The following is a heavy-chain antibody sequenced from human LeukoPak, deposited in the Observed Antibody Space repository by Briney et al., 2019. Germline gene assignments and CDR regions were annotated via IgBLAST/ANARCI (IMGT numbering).Heavy chain of an antibody. V-gene: IGHV1-69*13. Sequence: SVNVSCKASGGTFSSYAISWVRQAPGQGLEWMGGIIPIFGTANYAQKFQGRVTITADESTSTAYMELSSLRSEDTAVYYCARVSDYYDSSGYPYYFDYWGQGTLVTVSS. CDR1: GGTFSSYA. D-gene: IGHD3-22*01. J-gene: IGHJ4*02. CDR2: IIPIFGTA. CDR3: ARVSDYYDSSGYPYYFDY.